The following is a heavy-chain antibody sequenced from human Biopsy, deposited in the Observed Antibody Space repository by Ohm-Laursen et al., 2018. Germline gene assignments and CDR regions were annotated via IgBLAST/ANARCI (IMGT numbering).Heavy chain of an antibody. CDR2: INPGGNST. CDR3: ALASFDY. J-gene: IGHJ4*02. CDR1: GGTFINYA. Sequence: ASSVKVSCKASGGTFINYAISWVRQAPGQGLEWMGIINPGGNSTAYTQNFQGRVTMTWDTSTTTVYMELSSLRSEDTAVYYCALASFDYWGQGTLVTVPS. V-gene: IGHV1-46*01.